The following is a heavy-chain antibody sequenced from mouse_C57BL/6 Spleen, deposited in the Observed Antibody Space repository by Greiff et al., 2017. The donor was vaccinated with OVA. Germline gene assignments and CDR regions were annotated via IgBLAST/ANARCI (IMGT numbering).Heavy chain of an antibody. V-gene: IGHV1-42*01. CDR2: INPSTGGT. Sequence: VQLQQSGPELVKPGASVKISCKASGYSFTGYYMNWVKQSPEKSLEWIGEINPSTGGTTYNQKLKAKATLTVDKSSSTAYMQLKSLTSDDSAVYYCARWDTTVVARAMDYWGQGTSVTVSS. CDR1: GYSFTGYY. CDR3: ARWDTTVVARAMDY. J-gene: IGHJ4*01. D-gene: IGHD1-1*01.